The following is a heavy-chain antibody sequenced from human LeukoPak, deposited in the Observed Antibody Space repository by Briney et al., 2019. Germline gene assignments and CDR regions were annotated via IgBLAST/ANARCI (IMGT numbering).Heavy chain of an antibody. J-gene: IGHJ3*02. CDR2: IYYSGST. CDR3: ARDRPQGGYYGSGSYYNHDAFDI. CDR1: GGSISSYY. V-gene: IGHV4-59*01. Sequence: KPSETLSRTCTVSGGSISSYYWSWIRQPPGKGLEWIGYIYYSGSTNYNPSLKSRVTISVDTSKNQFSLKLSSVTAADTAVYYCARDRPQGGYYGSGSYYNHDAFDIWGQGTMVTVSS. D-gene: IGHD3-10*01.